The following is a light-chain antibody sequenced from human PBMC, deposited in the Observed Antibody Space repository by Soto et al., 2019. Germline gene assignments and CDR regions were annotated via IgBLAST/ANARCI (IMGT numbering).Light chain of an antibody. CDR1: SGHISYA. CDR2: LNSDDSH. J-gene: IGLJ3*02. CDR3: QTWGTGIQV. Sequence: QLVLTQSPSASASLGASVKLTCTLSSGHISYAIAWHQQQPEKGPRYLMKLNSDDSHSKGDGIPDRFSGSSSGAERYLTISSLQSEDEADYYCQTWGTGIQVFGGGTKLTVL. V-gene: IGLV4-69*01.